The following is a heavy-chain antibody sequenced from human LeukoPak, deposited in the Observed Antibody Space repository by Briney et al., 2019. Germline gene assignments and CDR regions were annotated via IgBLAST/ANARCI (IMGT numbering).Heavy chain of an antibody. J-gene: IGHJ4*02. D-gene: IGHD4-23*01. CDR1: GCTFSSYA. CDR3: AKDQYGGNPQYYFDY. Sequence: PGGSLRLSCAASGCTFSSYAMSWVRQAPGQGLEWVSAISGSGGNTYYADSVKGRFTISRDNSKNTLYLQMNSLRAEDTAIYYCAKDQYGGNPQYYFDYWGQGTLVTVSS. V-gene: IGHV3-23*01. CDR2: ISGSGGNT.